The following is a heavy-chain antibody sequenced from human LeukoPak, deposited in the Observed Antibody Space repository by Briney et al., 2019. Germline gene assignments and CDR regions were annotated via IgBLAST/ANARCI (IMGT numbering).Heavy chain of an antibody. V-gene: IGHV4-39*07. CDR2: IYYSGST. J-gene: IGHJ5*02. D-gene: IGHD1-26*01. CDR1: GGSFSSYY. CDR3: ARDLRGSYYNWFDP. Sequence: SETLSLTCAVYGGSFSSYYWGWIRQPPGKGLEWIGSIYYSGSTYYNPSLKSRVTISVDTSKNQFSLKLSSVTAADTAVYYCARDLRGSYYNWFDPWGQGTLVTVSS.